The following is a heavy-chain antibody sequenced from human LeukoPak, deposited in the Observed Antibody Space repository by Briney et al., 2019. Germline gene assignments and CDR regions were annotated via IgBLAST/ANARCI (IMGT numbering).Heavy chain of an antibody. CDR2: INHSGST. CDR1: GGSFSGYY. J-gene: IGHJ4*02. Sequence: SETLSLTCAVYGGSFSGYYWSWIRQPPGKGLEWIGEINHSGSTNYNPSPKSRVTISVDTSKNQFSLKLSSMTAADTAVYYCARGLVYCSGGSCYSVRSDYWGQGTLVTVSS. V-gene: IGHV4-34*01. D-gene: IGHD2-15*01. CDR3: ARGLVYCSGGSCYSVRSDY.